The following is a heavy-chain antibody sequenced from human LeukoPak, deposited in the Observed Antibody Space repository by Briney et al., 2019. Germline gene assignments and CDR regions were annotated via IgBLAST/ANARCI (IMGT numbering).Heavy chain of an antibody. V-gene: IGHV1-69*02. D-gene: IGHD1-26*01. CDR3: ARQATSIVGATTNWFDP. Sequence: SVKVSCKASGGTFSSYTISWLRQAPGQGLEWMGRIIPILGIANYAQKFQGRVTITADKSTSTAYLELSSLRSEDTAVYYCARQATSIVGATTNWFDPWGKGTLVTVSS. CDR1: GGTFSSYT. CDR2: IIPILGIA. J-gene: IGHJ5*02.